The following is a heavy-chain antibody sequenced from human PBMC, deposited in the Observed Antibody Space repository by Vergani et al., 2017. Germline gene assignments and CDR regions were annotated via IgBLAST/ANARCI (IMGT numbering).Heavy chain of an antibody. V-gene: IGHV1-69*02. CDR2: IIPILGIA. Sequence: QVQLVQSGAEVKKPGSSVKVSCKASGGTFSSYTISWVRQAPGQGLGWMGRIIPILGIANYAQKFQGRVTITADKSTSTAYMELSSLRSEDTAVYYCARGTDGYNYYYYYGMDVWGQGTTVTVSS. D-gene: IGHD5-24*01. J-gene: IGHJ6*02. CDR1: GGTFSSYT. CDR3: ARGTDGYNYYYYYGMDV.